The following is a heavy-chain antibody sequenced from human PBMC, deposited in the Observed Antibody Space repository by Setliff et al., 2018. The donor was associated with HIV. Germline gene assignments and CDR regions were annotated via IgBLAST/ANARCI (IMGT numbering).Heavy chain of an antibody. CDR3: VREPATYNGYNWDYYGTDL. V-gene: IGHV4-31*03. CDR1: GGSISSGSYY. CDR2: IFYSGST. J-gene: IGHJ6*02. Sequence: SETLSLTCSVSGGSISSGSYYWSWIRQHPGKGLEWIGYIFYSGSTTYNPSLKSRLTISIDTSKNRFSLKLKSVTAADTAVYYCVREPATYNGYNWDYYGTDLWGQGTTVTVSS. D-gene: IGHD5-12*01.